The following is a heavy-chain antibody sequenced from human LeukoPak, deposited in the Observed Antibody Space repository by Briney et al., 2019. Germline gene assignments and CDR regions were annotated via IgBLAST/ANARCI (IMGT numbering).Heavy chain of an antibody. D-gene: IGHD2-15*01. CDR2: ISYDGSQK. CDR1: GFTFRTYG. V-gene: IGHV3-30*18. Sequence: GRSLRLSCAASGFTFRTYGMHWVRQAPGKGLEWVALISYDGSQKYYADSVRGRFTISRDNSKNTLYLQMNSLRVDDTAVFYCAKSSLVAPYDYWGQGTLVTVSS. CDR3: AKSSLVAPYDY. J-gene: IGHJ4*02.